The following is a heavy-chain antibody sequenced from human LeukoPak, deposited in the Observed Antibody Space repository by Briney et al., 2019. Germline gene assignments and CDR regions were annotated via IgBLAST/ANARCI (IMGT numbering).Heavy chain of an antibody. CDR1: GDSVSSNSAA. CDR2: TYYRSKWYN. Sequence: SQTLSLTCAISGDSVSSNSAAWNWIRQSPSRGLEWLGRTYYRSKWYNDYAVSVKSRITINPDTSKNQFSLQLNSVIPEDTAVYYCARGGYCSGGSCRIALDYWGQGTLVTVSS. V-gene: IGHV6-1*01. CDR3: ARGGYCSGGSCRIALDY. D-gene: IGHD2-15*01. J-gene: IGHJ4*02.